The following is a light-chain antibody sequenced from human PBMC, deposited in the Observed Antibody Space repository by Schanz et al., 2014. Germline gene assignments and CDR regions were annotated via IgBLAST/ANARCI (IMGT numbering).Light chain of an antibody. J-gene: IGKJ1*01. CDR2: GAS. CDR3: QQYHTSRT. CDR1: QSVSSN. V-gene: IGKV3-15*01. Sequence: EIVMTQSPATLSVSPGERATLSCRASQSVSSNLAWYQQKPGQAPRLLIYGASTRATGIPARFSGSGSGTEFTLTISSLQSEDFVIYYCQQYHTSRTFGQGTKVEIK.